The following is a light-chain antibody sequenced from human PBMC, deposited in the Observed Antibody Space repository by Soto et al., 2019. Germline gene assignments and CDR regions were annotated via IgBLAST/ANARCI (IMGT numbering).Light chain of an antibody. Sequence: IQMPQSPSSLSASVGESVTITCRASQGIRNDLGWYQQKPGKAPKLLIYATSSLQSGVPSRFSGSGSGTDFTLTISSLQPEDFATYYCLQDYNYPLTVGGGTKVDIK. J-gene: IGKJ4*02. V-gene: IGKV1-6*01. CDR2: ATS. CDR3: LQDYNYPLT. CDR1: QGIRND.